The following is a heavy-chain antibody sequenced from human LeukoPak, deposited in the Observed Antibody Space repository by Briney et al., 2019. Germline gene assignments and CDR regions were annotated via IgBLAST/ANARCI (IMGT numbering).Heavy chain of an antibody. CDR1: GGTFSSYA. D-gene: IGHD2/OR15-2a*01. J-gene: IGHJ6*02. V-gene: IGHV1-69*13. CDR3: ARDNSNYYGMDV. Sequence: ASVKVSCKASGGTFSSYAISWVRQAPGQGLEWMGGIIPIFGTANYAQKFQGRVTITADESTSTAYMELSSLRSEDTAVYYCARDNSNYYGMDVWGQGITVTVTS. CDR2: IIPIFGTA.